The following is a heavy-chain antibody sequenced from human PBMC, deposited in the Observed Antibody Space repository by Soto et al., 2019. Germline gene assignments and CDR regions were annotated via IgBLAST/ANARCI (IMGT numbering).Heavy chain of an antibody. D-gene: IGHD2-8*01. CDR1: GFTFSSYA. J-gene: IGHJ4*02. V-gene: IGHV3-30-3*01. CDR3: ARAGYCTNGVCYSAFDY. Sequence: PGGSLRLSCAASGFTFSSYAMHWVRQAPGKGLEWVAVISYDGSNKYYADSVKGRFTISRDNSKNTLYLQMNSLRAEDTAVNYCARAGYCTNGVCYSAFDYWGQGTLVTVSS. CDR2: ISYDGSNK.